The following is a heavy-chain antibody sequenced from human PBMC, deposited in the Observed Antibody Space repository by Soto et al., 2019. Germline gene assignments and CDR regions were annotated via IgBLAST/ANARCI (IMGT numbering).Heavy chain of an antibody. CDR3: ARDRSYDSSGYYPLYFDY. D-gene: IGHD3-22*01. V-gene: IGHV4-34*01. CDR1: GGSFSGYY. CDR2: INHSGST. Sequence: SETLSLTCAVYGGSFSGYYWTWIRQPPGTGLEWIGEINHSGSTNYNPSLKSRVTISVDTSKNQFSLKLSSVTAADTAVYYCARDRSYDSSGYYPLYFDYWGQGTLVTVSS. J-gene: IGHJ4*02.